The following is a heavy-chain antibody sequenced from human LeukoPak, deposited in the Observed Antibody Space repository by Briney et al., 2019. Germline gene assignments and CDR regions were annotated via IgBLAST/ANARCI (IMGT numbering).Heavy chain of an antibody. Sequence: ASVEVSCKASGYTFTSYGISWVRQAPGQGLEWMGWISAYNGNTNYAQKLQGRVTMTTDTSTSTAYMELRSLRSDDTAVYYCAKDLRAGYDFWSGYYAFDIWGQGTMVTVSS. CDR3: AKDLRAGYDFWSGYYAFDI. CDR2: ISAYNGNT. V-gene: IGHV1-18*01. D-gene: IGHD3-3*01. J-gene: IGHJ3*02. CDR1: GYTFTSYG.